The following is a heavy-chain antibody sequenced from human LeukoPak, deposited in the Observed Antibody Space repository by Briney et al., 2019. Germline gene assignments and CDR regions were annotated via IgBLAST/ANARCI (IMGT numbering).Heavy chain of an antibody. Sequence: GGSLRLSCAASGFTFSSYAMSRVRQAPGKGLEWVSAISGSGGSTYYADSVEGRFTISRDNSKNTLYLQMNSLRAEDTAVYYCAKDRSLVVVIAILFDYWGQGTLVTVSS. J-gene: IGHJ4*02. CDR3: AKDRSLVVVIAILFDY. V-gene: IGHV3-23*01. CDR2: ISGSGGST. D-gene: IGHD2-21*01. CDR1: GFTFSSYA.